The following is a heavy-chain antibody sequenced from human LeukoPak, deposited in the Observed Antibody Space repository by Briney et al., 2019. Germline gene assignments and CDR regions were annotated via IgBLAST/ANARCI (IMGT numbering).Heavy chain of an antibody. CDR2: IWYDGRYK. CDR1: GFTFSNYA. CDR3: ARGNSDAFDI. V-gene: IGHV3-33*01. J-gene: IGHJ3*02. Sequence: GGSLRLSCAASGFTFSNYAMHWVRQAPGRGVEWGAVIWYDGRYKYYAHSVKGRFTISRDNSKNTLYLQVNSLTAAATAVYYCARGNSDAFDIWGHGTMVTVSS. D-gene: IGHD4-23*01.